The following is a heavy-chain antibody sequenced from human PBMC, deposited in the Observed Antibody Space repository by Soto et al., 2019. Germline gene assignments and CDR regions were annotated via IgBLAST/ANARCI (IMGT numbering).Heavy chain of an antibody. Sequence: PGGSLRLSCAASGFTFGNYAMNWVRQAPGKGLEWISSISDPGTSTYYANSVKGRFSMSRDNSKNTLFLQMNRLRADDTAAYFFAGSLVTPSDAFDLWG. CDR3: AGSLVTPSDAFDL. CDR1: GFTFGNYA. CDR2: ISDPGTST. V-gene: IGHV3-23*01. D-gene: IGHD2-21*02. J-gene: IGHJ3*01.